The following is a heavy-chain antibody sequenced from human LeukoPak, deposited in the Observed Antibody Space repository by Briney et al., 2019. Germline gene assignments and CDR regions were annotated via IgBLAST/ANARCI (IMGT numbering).Heavy chain of an antibody. CDR1: GFTFSAYE. V-gene: IGHV3-48*03. D-gene: IGHD5-12*01. J-gene: IGHJ4*02. CDR2: ISTRGSTI. Sequence: GGSLRLSCAASGFTFSAYEMNWVRQAPGKGLEWVSYISTRGSTIYYADSVKGRFTISRDNAKNPLYLQMSSLRAEDTAVYYCARDLGPSYSEYDWRGIFDYWGQGTLVTFSS. CDR3: ARDLGPSYSEYDWRGIFDY.